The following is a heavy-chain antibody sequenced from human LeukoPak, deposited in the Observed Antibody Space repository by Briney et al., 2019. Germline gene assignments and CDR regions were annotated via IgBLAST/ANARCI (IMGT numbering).Heavy chain of an antibody. V-gene: IGHV3-23*01. D-gene: IGHD2-15*01. CDR1: GFTFSSYA. CDR2: ISGSGNRT. J-gene: IGHJ6*02. Sequence: GGSLRLSCAAPGFTFSSYAMSWVRQAPGKGLEWVSSISGSGNRTYYADSVKGRFTISRDNSKNTLFLQMNSLRAEDTAVYYCAKNLYCGGGSCYPSALGMDVWGQGTTVTVSS. CDR3: AKNLYCGGGSCYPSALGMDV.